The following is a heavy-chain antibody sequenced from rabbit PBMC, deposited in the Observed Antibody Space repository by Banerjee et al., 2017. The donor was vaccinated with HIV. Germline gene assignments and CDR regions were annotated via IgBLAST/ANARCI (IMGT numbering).Heavy chain of an antibody. J-gene: IGHJ4*01. CDR1: VFSLSHKYV. CDR2: INTSSGNT. D-gene: IGHD7-1*01. V-gene: IGHV1S43*01. CDR3: ARDAGDGGDGYNNGFDL. Sequence: LTCTASVFSLSHKYVMCWVRQAPGKGLEWIACINTSSGNTVYANWAKGRFTISKSTSLNTVDLKMTSLTAADTATYFCARDAGDGGDGYNNGFDLW.